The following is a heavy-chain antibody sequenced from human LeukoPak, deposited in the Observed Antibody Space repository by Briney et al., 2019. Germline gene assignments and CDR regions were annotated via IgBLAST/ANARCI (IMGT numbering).Heavy chain of an antibody. CDR2: TYYRSKWYN. D-gene: IGHD3-22*01. Sequence: SQTLSLTCAISGDSVSSNSAAWNWIRQSPSRGLEWLGRTYYRSKWYNDYAVSVKSRITINPDTSKNQFSLQLNSVTPEDTAVYYCARGDSSGYYSGLINHYFDYWGQGTLVTVSS. CDR1: GDSVSSNSAA. V-gene: IGHV6-1*01. CDR3: ARGDSSGYYSGLINHYFDY. J-gene: IGHJ4*02.